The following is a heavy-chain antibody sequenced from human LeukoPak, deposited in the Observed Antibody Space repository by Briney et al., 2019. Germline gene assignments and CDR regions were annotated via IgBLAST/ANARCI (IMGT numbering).Heavy chain of an antibody. J-gene: IGHJ6*03. CDR1: GFTFTDYY. V-gene: IGHV3-11*04. D-gene: IGHD1-26*01. Sequence: GGSLRLSCAASGFTFTDYYMSWIRQAPGKGLEWLSYISSSGSTIYYADSVKGRFTISRDNAKNSLYLQMNSLRAEDTAVYYCARDSGSFPLYYYYMDVWGKGTTVTISS. CDR2: ISSSGSTI. CDR3: ARDSGSFPLYYYYMDV.